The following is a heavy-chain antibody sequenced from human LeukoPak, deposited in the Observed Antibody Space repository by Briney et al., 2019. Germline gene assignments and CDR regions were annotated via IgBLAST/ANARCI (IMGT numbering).Heavy chain of an antibody. CDR3: AKVGYCSSTSCYPYAFDI. CDR1: GFTFSSDA. D-gene: IGHD2-2*01. V-gene: IGHV3-23*01. CDR2: ISGSGGST. Sequence: GGSLRLSCAASGFTFSSDAMSWVRQAPGKGLEWVSAISGSGGSTYYADSVKGRFTISRDNSKNTLYLQMNSLRAEDTAVYYCAKVGYCSSTSCYPYAFDIWGQGTMVTVSS. J-gene: IGHJ3*02.